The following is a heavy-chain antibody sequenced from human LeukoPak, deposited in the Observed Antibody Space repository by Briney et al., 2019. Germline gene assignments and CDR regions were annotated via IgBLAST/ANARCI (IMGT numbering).Heavy chain of an antibody. CDR2: IYYSGST. V-gene: IGHV4-61*01. CDR3: ARGTAMVEGYYYYGMDV. Sequence: NSSETLSLTCTVSGGSVSSGSYYWSWIRQPPGKGLEWIGYIYYSGSTNYNPSLKSRVTMSVDTSKNQFSLKLSSVTAADTAVYYCARGTAMVEGYYYYGMDVWGQGTTVTVSS. J-gene: IGHJ6*02. CDR1: GGSVSSGSYY. D-gene: IGHD5-18*01.